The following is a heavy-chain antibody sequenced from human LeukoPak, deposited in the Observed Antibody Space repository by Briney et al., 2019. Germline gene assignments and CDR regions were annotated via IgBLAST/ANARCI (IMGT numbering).Heavy chain of an antibody. CDR1: GGSISSGDYY. Sequence: SSETLSLTCTVSGGSISSGDYYWSWIRQPPGKGLEWIGYIYYSGSTYYNPSLKSRVTISVDTSKNQFSLKLSSVTAADTAVYYCAGSVVVPAATRQHDAFDIWGQGTMATVSS. CDR2: IYYSGST. D-gene: IGHD2-2*01. CDR3: AGSVVVPAATRQHDAFDI. J-gene: IGHJ3*02. V-gene: IGHV4-30-4*01.